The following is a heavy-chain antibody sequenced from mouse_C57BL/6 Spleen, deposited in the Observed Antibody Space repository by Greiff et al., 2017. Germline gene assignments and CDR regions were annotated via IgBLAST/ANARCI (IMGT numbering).Heavy chain of an antibody. J-gene: IGHJ3*01. CDR2: INPNNGGT. Sequence: VQLQQSGPELVKPGASVKISCTASGYTFTDYYMHWVKQSPGKGLEWIGDINPNNGGTSYNQKFKGKATLTVDKSSSTAYMELRSLTSEDSAVYYYARQRLLGFFAYWGQGTLVTVSA. CDR1: GYTFTDYY. D-gene: IGHD2-13*01. V-gene: IGHV1-26*01. CDR3: ARQRLLGFFAY.